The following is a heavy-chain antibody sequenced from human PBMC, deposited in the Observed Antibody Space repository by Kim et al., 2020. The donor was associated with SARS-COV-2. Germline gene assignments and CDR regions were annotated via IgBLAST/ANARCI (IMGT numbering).Heavy chain of an antibody. J-gene: IGHJ6*02. D-gene: IGHD6-13*01. V-gene: IGHV3-48*02. Sequence: RFTISRDNAKNSLYLQMNSLRDEDTAVYYCARDNHGSSSWYNYYYYGMDVWGQGTTVTVSS. CDR3: ARDNHGSSSWYNYYYYGMDV.